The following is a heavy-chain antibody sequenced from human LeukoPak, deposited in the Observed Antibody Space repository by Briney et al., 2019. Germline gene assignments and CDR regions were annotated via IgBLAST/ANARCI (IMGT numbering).Heavy chain of an antibody. CDR1: GGSISSYY. D-gene: IGHD3-3*01. Sequence: SETLSLTCTVSGGSISSYYWSWIRQPPGKGLEWIGYIHYSGSTNYNPSLKSRVTISVDTSKNQFSLKLSSVTAADTAVYYCARAPLLGIFGLDPWGQGTLVTVSS. CDR2: IHYSGST. J-gene: IGHJ5*02. CDR3: ARAPLLGIFGLDP. V-gene: IGHV4-59*01.